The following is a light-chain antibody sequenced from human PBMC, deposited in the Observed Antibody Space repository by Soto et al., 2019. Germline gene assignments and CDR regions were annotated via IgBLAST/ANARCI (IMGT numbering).Light chain of an antibody. CDR1: QSVSSSY. CDR2: GAS. V-gene: IGKV3-20*01. J-gene: IGKJ2*01. CDR3: QQYGSSVYT. Sequence: EIVLTQSPGTLSLSPGERATLSCRASQSVSSSYLAWYQQKPGQAPRLLIYGASSRATGIPDRFSGSGSGTDFTLTTSILEPEDFAVYYCQQYGSSVYTFGQGTKVEIK.